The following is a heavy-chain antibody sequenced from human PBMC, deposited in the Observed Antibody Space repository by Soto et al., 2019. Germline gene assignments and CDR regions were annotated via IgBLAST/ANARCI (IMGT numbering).Heavy chain of an antibody. J-gene: IGHJ4*02. D-gene: IGHD1-26*01. CDR2: ISYDGSNK. Sequence: GGSLRLSCAASGFTFSSYGMHWVRQAPGKGLEWVAVISYDGSNKYYADSVKGRFTISRDNSKNTLYLQMNSLRAEDTAVYYCAKVCASYCQGPYFAYWGQGTLVTVSS. V-gene: IGHV3-30*18. CDR3: AKVCASYCQGPYFAY. CDR1: GFTFSSYG.